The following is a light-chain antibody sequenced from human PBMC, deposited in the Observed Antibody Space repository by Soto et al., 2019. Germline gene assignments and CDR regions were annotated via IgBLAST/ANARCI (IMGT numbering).Light chain of an antibody. CDR2: EVS. V-gene: IGLV2-14*01. Sequence: QYALTQPASVSGSPGQSITISCTGTSSDVGGYNYVSWYQQHPGKAPKLMIYEVSNRPSGVSNRFSGSKSGNTASLTISGLQAEDEADYYCSSYTISIIDYVFGTGTKLTVL. CDR3: SSYTISIIDYV. CDR1: SSDVGGYNY. J-gene: IGLJ1*01.